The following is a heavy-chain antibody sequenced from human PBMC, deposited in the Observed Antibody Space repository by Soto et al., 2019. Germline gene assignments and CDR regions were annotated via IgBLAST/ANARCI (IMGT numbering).Heavy chain of an antibody. CDR2: INPNSGGT. V-gene: IGHV1-2*04. Sequence: QVQLVQSGAEVKKPGASVKVSCKASGYTFTGYYMHWVRQAPGQGLEWMGWINPNSGGTNYAQKFQGWVTMTRDTSLSTAYMELSRLRSDDTAVYYCARAATFGVVTHYYYYYGMDVWGQGTTVTVSS. J-gene: IGHJ6*02. CDR3: ARAATFGVVTHYYYYYGMDV. D-gene: IGHD3-3*01. CDR1: GYTFTGYY.